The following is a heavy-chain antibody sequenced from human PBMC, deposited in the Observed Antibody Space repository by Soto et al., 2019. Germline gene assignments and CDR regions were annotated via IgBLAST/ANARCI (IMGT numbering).Heavy chain of an antibody. V-gene: IGHV3-48*03. CDR2: ISSSGSTI. CDR3: ARDPGQYDILTGYPIPYFDY. D-gene: IGHD3-9*01. CDR1: GFTFSSYE. Sequence: TGGSLRLSCAASGFTFSSYEMNWVRQAPGKGLEWVSYISSSGSTIYYADSVKGRFTISRDNAKNSLYLQMNSLRAEDTAVYYCARDPGQYDILTGYPIPYFDYWGQGTLVTVSS. J-gene: IGHJ4*02.